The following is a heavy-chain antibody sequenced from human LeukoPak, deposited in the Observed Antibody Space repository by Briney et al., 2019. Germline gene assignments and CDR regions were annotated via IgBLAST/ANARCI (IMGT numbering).Heavy chain of an antibody. CDR3: ARPTHNTGDYTD. Sequence: SETLSLTCIVSGVSVSTSNYYWGWIRQPPGMGLEWIGSVYRSGSASYNPSLKSRVTISVDTSKNQFSLKLSSVTAADTAEYYCARPTHNTGDYTDWGQGTLVTVSS. CDR2: VYRSGSA. J-gene: IGHJ4*02. D-gene: IGHD4-17*01. V-gene: IGHV4-39*07. CDR1: GVSVSTSNYY.